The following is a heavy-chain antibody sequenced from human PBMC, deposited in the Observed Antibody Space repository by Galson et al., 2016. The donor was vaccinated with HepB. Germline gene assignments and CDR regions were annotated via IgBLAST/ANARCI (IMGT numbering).Heavy chain of an antibody. CDR2: IRGSGGST. V-gene: IGHV3-23*01. Sequence: SLRLSCAASGFTFSSYDMSWVRQAPGKGLEWVSAIRGSGGSTFYADSVKGRFTISRDNSMNTLYLQMNGLRAEDTAVYYCAKIGQRTPHPDYWGQGTLVTVSS. J-gene: IGHJ4*02. CDR3: AKIGQRTPHPDY. CDR1: GFTFSSYD.